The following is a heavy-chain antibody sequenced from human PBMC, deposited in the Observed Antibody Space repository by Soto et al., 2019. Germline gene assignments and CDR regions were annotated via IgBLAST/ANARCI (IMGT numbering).Heavy chain of an antibody. CDR2: INPSGGST. D-gene: IGHD3-10*01. CDR3: AGGWFGYEGPRYYSDY. J-gene: IGHJ4*02. V-gene: IGHV1-46*01. CDR1: GYTFTSYY. Sequence: ASVKVSCKASGYTFTSYYMHWVRQAPGQGLEWMGIINPSGGSTSYAQKFQGRVTITADKSTSTAYMELSSLRSEDTAVYYCAGGWFGYEGPRYYSDYWGQGTLVTVSS.